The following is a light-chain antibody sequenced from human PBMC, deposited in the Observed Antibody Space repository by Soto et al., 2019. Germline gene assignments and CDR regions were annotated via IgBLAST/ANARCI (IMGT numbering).Light chain of an antibody. V-gene: IGLV1-47*01. CDR3: AAWDDSLSGYV. CDR2: RNN. J-gene: IGLJ1*01. CDR1: GSNIGNSF. Sequence: QSVLTQPPSASATPGQRVTISCFGSGSNIGNSFVYWYQQLPGTAPKLLIYRNNQRPSGVPDRFSGSKSGTSASLAISGLRSEDDADYYCAAWDDSLSGYVFGIGTKVTVL.